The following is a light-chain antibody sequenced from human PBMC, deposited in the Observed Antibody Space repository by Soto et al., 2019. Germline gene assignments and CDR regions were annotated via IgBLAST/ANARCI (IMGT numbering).Light chain of an antibody. CDR2: SAS. V-gene: IGKV1-5*03. CDR1: QSINSW. CDR3: QHYDSYSGT. Sequence: DIQMTQSPSTLSASVGDRVTITCRASQSINSWLAWYQQKPGKAPRLLIYSASSLEGGVPSRFSGSGSGAEFTLTISSLQPDDFATYYCQHYDSYSGTFGPGTKVDIK. J-gene: IGKJ3*01.